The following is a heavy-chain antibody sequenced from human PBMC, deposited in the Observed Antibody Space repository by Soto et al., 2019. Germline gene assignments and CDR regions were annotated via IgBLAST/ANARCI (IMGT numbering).Heavy chain of an antibody. CDR1: GFSFSSYA. CDR3: AKKFTNTWYQFDY. D-gene: IGHD6-13*01. CDR2: ISASGGIT. J-gene: IGHJ4*02. Sequence: EVQLLESGGGLVQPGGSLRLSCAASGFSFSSYAMIWVRQAPGKGLEWVSTISASGGITYYADSVKGRHTISRDNSKNTLYLQMNSLSLEDTAIYYCAKKFTNTWYQFDYWGQGALVTVSS. V-gene: IGHV3-23*01.